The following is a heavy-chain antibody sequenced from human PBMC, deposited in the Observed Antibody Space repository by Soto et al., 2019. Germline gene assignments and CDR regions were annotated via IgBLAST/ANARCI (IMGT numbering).Heavy chain of an antibody. V-gene: IGHV3-23*01. D-gene: IGHD3-16*02. CDR1: GFTFSSYA. J-gene: IGHJ5*02. Sequence: GGSLRLSCAASGFTFSSYAMSRVRQAPGKGLEWVSAISGSGGSTYYADSVKGRFTISRDNSKNTLYLQMNSLRAEDTAVYYCAKSMSDYIWGSYRYTWGQGTLVTVSS. CDR2: ISGSGGST. CDR3: AKSMSDYIWGSYRYT.